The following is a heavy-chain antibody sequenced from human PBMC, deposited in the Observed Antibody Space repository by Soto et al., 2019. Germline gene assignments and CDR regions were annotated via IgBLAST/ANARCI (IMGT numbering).Heavy chain of an antibody. V-gene: IGHV3-30-3*01. CDR3: ARVGQLYNYYYYGMDV. Sequence: GGSLRLSCAASGFTFGAYVMHWVRQAPGKGLEWVALISYDGSNKYYADSVKGRFTISRDNSKNTLYLQMNSLRAEDTAVYYCARVGQLYNYYYYGMDVWGQGTTVTVSS. J-gene: IGHJ6*02. CDR2: ISYDGSNK. D-gene: IGHD3-16*01. CDR1: GFTFGAYV.